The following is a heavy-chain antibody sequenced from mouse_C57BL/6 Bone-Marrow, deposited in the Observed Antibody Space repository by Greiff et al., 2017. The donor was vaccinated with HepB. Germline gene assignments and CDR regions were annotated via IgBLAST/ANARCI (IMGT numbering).Heavy chain of an antibody. D-gene: IGHD2-1*01. CDR3: AREVTTRIYYYAMDY. CDR2: ISDGGSYT. CDR1: GFTFSSYA. V-gene: IGHV5-4*01. Sequence: EVKLMESGGGLVKPGGSLKLSCAASGFTFSSYAMSWVRQTPEKRLEWVATISDGGSYTYYPDNVKGRFTISRDNAKNNLYLQMSHLKSEDTAMYYCAREVTTRIYYYAMDYWGQGTSVTVSS. J-gene: IGHJ4*01.